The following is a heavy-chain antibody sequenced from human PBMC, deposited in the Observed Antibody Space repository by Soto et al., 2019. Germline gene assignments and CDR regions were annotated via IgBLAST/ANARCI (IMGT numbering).Heavy chain of an antibody. J-gene: IGHJ4*02. D-gene: IGHD2-2*01. Sequence: QLQLVQSGTEVKKPGSSVTVSCKASGGTFGNYAINWLRQAPGQGLQWMGDISPMFHKANYEQTFQGRVSITADESTNTVYMELSSLRSEDTALYYCAREVEVHKPVFGAGGQGTLVTVSS. CDR3: AREVEVHKPVFGA. V-gene: IGHV1-69*01. CDR1: GGTFGNYA. CDR2: ISPMFHKA.